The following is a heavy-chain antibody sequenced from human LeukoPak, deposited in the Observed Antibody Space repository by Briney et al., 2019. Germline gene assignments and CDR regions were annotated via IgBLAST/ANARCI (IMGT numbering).Heavy chain of an antibody. CDR2: INPNSGGT. D-gene: IGHD1-26*01. CDR1: GYTFTRYY. J-gene: IGHJ4*02. V-gene: IGHV1-2*02. CDR3: ARDWLGGSYFDY. Sequence: ASVKVSCKASGYTFTRYYMHGVGQAPGQGREWMGWINPNSGGTNYAQKFQGRVTMTRDTSISTAYMELSRLRSDDTAVYYCARDWLGGSYFDYWGQGTLVTVSS.